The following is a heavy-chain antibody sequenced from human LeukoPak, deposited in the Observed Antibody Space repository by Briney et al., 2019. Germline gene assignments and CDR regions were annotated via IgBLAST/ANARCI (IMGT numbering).Heavy chain of an antibody. CDR1: GFTFSSYA. Sequence: GGSLRLSCSASGFTFSSYAMHWVRQAPGKGLEYVSAISSNGGSTYYADSVKGRLTISRDNSKNTLYLQMSSLRAEDTAVYYCVKGSRNYGDLWGRGTLVTVSS. J-gene: IGHJ2*01. CDR3: VKGSRNYGDL. V-gene: IGHV3-64D*06. CDR2: ISSNGGST. D-gene: IGHD1-7*01.